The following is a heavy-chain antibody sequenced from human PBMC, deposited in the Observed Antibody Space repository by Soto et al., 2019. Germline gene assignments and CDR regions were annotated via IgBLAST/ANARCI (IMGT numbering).Heavy chain of an antibody. CDR1: GGSISSSSYY. D-gene: IGHD2-21*02. Sequence: TLSLTCTVSGGSISSSSYYWGWIRQPPGKGLEWIGSIYYSGSTYYNPSLKSRVTISVDTSKNQFSLKLSSVTAADTAVYYCARHVTVGDCGGDCYADYYYGMDVWGQGTTVTVSS. CDR3: ARHVTVGDCGGDCYADYYYGMDV. J-gene: IGHJ6*02. V-gene: IGHV4-39*01. CDR2: IYYSGST.